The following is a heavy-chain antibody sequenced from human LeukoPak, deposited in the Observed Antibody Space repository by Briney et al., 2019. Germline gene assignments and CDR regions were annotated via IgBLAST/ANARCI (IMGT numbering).Heavy chain of an antibody. CDR1: GFTLGDYA. D-gene: IGHD6-13*01. CDR2: IRSKAYGGTT. V-gene: IGHV3-49*03. J-gene: IGHJ4*02. CDR3: SRTGIPGTGIGGY. Sequence: GGSLRLSCTASGFTLGDYAVSWFRQAPGKGLEWVAFIRSKAYGGTTEYAASVKGRFTLSRDDSKGIAHLLLNSLKTEDTAVYYCSRTGIPGTGIGGYWGQGTLVTVSS.